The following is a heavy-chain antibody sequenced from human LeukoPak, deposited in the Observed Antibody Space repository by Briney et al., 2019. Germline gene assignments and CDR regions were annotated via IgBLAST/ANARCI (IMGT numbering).Heavy chain of an antibody. Sequence: GGSLRLSCAASGFTVSSNYMSWVRQAPGKGLEWVSVIYSGGTTYYADSVKGRFTISRDNSKNTLYLQMDSLRADDTAVYYCARGRLGAAPCDYWGQGTLVTVSS. J-gene: IGHJ4*02. D-gene: IGHD1-26*01. V-gene: IGHV3-53*01. CDR2: IYSGGTT. CDR3: ARGRLGAAPCDY. CDR1: GFTVSSNY.